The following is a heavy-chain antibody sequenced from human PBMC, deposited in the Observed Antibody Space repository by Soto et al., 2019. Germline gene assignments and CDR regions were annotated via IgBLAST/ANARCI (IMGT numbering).Heavy chain of an antibody. CDR3: ARSYSIAAAAYDY. CDR1: GFTFSDYC. J-gene: IGHJ4*02. Sequence: LRLSCAASGFTFSDYCMSWIRQAPGKGLEWVSYISSSSSYTNYADSVKGRFTISRDNAKNSLYLQMNSLRAEDTAVYYCARSYSIAAAAYDYWGQGTLVTVSS. D-gene: IGHD6-13*01. CDR2: ISSSSSYT. V-gene: IGHV3-11*06.